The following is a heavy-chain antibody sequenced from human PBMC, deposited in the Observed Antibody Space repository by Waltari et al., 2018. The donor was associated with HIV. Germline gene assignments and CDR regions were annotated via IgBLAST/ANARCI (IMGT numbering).Heavy chain of an antibody. Sequence: QVQLVQSGAEVKKPGASVKVSCKASGYTFTSYGISWVRQAPGQGLEWMGWISAYNGNTNVAQKLQGRVTMTTDTSTSTAYMELRSLRSDDTAVYYCARDSKGDCWSGPISKDYWGQGTLVTVSS. J-gene: IGHJ4*02. CDR3: ARDSKGDCWSGPISKDY. V-gene: IGHV1-18*01. D-gene: IGHD3-3*01. CDR2: ISAYNGNT. CDR1: GYTFTSYG.